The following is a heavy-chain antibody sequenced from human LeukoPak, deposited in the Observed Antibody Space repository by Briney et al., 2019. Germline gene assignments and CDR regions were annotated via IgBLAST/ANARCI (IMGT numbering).Heavy chain of an antibody. J-gene: IGHJ3*02. CDR2: IYYSGTT. Sequence: SETLSLTCTVSGGSISIYYWSWIRQPPGKGLEWIGYIYYSGTTNYNPSLKSRVTISVDTSKNQFSLKLSSVTAADTAVYYCARGLAYYYDSSGYYGAFDIWGQGTMVTVSS. CDR1: GGSISIYY. CDR3: ARGLAYYYDSSGYYGAFDI. V-gene: IGHV4-59*01. D-gene: IGHD3-22*01.